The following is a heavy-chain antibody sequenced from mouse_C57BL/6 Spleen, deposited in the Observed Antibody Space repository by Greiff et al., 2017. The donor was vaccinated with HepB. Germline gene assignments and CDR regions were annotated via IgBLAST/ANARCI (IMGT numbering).Heavy chain of an antibody. Sequence: EVKLVESGGGLVQPKGSLKLSCAASGFTFNTYAMHWVRQAPGKGLEWVARIRSKSSNYATYYADSVNDRFTISRDDSQSMLYLQMNNLKTEDTAMYYCVRDSNYHYYAMDYWGQGTSVTVSS. CDR3: VRDSNYHYYAMDY. CDR2: IRSKSSNYAT. V-gene: IGHV10-3*01. D-gene: IGHD2-5*01. J-gene: IGHJ4*01. CDR1: GFTFNTYA.